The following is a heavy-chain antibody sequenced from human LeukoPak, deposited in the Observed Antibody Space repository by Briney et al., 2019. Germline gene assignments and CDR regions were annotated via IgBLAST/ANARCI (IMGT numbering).Heavy chain of an antibody. J-gene: IGHJ3*02. Sequence: ASVKVSCKASGYTFTSYGISWVRQAPGQGLEWMGWISAYNGSTNYAQKLQGRVTMTTDTSTSTAYMELRSLRSDDTAVYYCARLRTYYDFWSGYSYDAFDIWGQGTMVTVSS. CDR1: GYTFTSYG. CDR2: ISAYNGST. D-gene: IGHD3-3*01. V-gene: IGHV1-18*01. CDR3: ARLRTYYDFWSGYSYDAFDI.